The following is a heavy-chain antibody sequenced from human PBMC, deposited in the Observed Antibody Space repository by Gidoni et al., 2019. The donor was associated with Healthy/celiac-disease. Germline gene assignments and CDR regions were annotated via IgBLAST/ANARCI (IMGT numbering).Heavy chain of an antibody. V-gene: IGHV3-21*01. CDR1: GFTFSSYS. CDR3: ARAYYYDSSSPNDAFDI. J-gene: IGHJ3*02. CDR2: ISSSSSYI. Sequence: EVQLVESGGGLVKPGGSLRLPCPASGFTFSSYSMNWVRQAPGKGLEWVSSISSSSSYIYYADSVKGRFTISRDNAKNSLYLQMNSLGAEDTAVYYCARAYYYDSSSPNDAFDIWGQGTMVTVSS. D-gene: IGHD3-22*01.